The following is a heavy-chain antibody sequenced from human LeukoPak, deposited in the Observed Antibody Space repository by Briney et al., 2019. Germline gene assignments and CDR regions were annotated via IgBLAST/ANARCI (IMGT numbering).Heavy chain of an antibody. Sequence: PSETLSLTCTVSGGSISSYYWSWIRQPPGKGLEWIGYICYSGSTNYNPSLKSRVTISVDTSKNQFSLKLSSVTAADTAVYYCARGRTGYPNWFDPWGQGTLVTVSS. CDR3: ARGRTGYPNWFDP. J-gene: IGHJ5*02. V-gene: IGHV4-59*08. D-gene: IGHD3/OR15-3a*01. CDR2: ICYSGST. CDR1: GGSISSYY.